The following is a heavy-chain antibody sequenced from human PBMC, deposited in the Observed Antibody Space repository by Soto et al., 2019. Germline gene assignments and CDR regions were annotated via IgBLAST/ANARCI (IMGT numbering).Heavy chain of an antibody. Sequence: LSLTCVVYGESFGGFYWSWVRQSPGKGLEWIGEISQTETTAYSPSLKSRVSISADTSKKQFSLTLTSVTAADTAVYYCVHSPNVAVDHWGHGTLVTVSS. CDR2: ISQTETT. D-gene: IGHD2-15*01. V-gene: IGHV4-34*01. CDR1: GESFGGFY. CDR3: VHSPNVAVDH. J-gene: IGHJ4*01.